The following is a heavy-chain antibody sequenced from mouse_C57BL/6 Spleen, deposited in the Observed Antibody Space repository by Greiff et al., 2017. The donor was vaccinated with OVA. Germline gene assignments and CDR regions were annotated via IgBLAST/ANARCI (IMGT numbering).Heavy chain of an antibody. D-gene: IGHD1-1*01. J-gene: IGHJ1*03. CDR1: GYTFTSYW. Sequence: QVQLKQPGAELVKPGASVKLSCKASGYTFTSYWLHWVKQRPGRGLEWIGRIDPNSGGTKYNEKFKSKATLTVDKPSSTAYMQLSSLTSEDSAVYYCARERATVVALDWYFDVWGTGTTVTVSS. CDR3: ARERATVVALDWYFDV. V-gene: IGHV1-72*01. CDR2: IDPNSGGT.